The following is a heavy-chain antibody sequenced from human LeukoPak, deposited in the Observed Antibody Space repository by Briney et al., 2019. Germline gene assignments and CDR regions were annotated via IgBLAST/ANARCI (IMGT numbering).Heavy chain of an antibody. CDR2: ISYGGSNK. D-gene: IGHD5-12*01. CDR3: ARGAEWLRFDFDY. CDR1: GFTFSSYA. J-gene: IGHJ4*02. V-gene: IGHV3-30-3*01. Sequence: GRSLRLSCAASGFTFSSYAMHWVRQAPGKGLEWVAVISYGGSNKYYADSVKGRFTISRDNSKNTLYLQMNSLRAEDTAVYYCARGAEWLRFDFDYWGQGTLVTVSS.